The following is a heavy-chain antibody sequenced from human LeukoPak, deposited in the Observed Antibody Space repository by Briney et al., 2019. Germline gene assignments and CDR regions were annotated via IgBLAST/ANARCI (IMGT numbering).Heavy chain of an antibody. CDR3: AKAKGLFQLLFYFDY. Sequence: GGSLRLSCAASGFTFSSYAMSWVRQAPGKGLEWVSGISGSGGSTYYADSVKGRFTISRDNSKNTLYLQMNSLRAEDMAVYYCAKAKGLFQLLFYFDYWGQGTLVTVSS. CDR1: GFTFSSYA. D-gene: IGHD2-2*01. V-gene: IGHV3-23*01. CDR2: ISGSGGST. J-gene: IGHJ4*02.